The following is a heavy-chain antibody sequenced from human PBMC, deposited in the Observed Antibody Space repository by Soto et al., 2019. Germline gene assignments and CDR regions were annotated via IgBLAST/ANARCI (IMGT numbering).Heavy chain of an antibody. CDR1: GFTVSSNY. CDR3: ARFYAGGAFDI. J-gene: IGHJ3*02. CDR2: NYSGGST. V-gene: IGHV3-66*01. D-gene: IGHD3-10*01. Sequence: GGSLRISCADSGFTVSSNYMSWARQAPGKGPEWVSVNYSGGSTYYADTVKGRFTTSRDKSKNTLYLQMNSLRAEDTAVYYCARFYAGGAFDIWGQGTMVTVSS.